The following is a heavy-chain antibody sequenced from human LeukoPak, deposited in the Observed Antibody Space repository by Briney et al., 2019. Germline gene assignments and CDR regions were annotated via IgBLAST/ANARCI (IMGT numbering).Heavy chain of an antibody. CDR1: GYSFTSYW. V-gene: IGHV5-51*01. CDR2: IYPGDSDT. CDR3: ARHGHNWNRYNWFDP. D-gene: IGHD1-20*01. Sequence: GESLKISCKGSGYSFTSYWIGWVRQMPGKGLEWMGIIYPGDSDTRYSPSFQGQVTISADKSISTAYLQWSSLEASDTAMYYCARHGHNWNRYNWFDPWGQGTLVTVSS. J-gene: IGHJ5*02.